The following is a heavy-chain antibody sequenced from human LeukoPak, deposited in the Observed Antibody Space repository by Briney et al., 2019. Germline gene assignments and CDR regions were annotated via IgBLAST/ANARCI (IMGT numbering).Heavy chain of an antibody. Sequence: GGSLRLSCAASGFTFDDYAMHWVRQAPGKGLEWVSGISWNSGSIGYADSVKGRFTISRDNAKNSLYLQMNSLRAEDMALYYCAKARAASFDSSGYYDYWGQGTLVTVSS. V-gene: IGHV3-9*03. D-gene: IGHD3-22*01. CDR2: ISWNSGSI. CDR1: GFTFDDYA. CDR3: AKARAASFDSSGYYDY. J-gene: IGHJ4*02.